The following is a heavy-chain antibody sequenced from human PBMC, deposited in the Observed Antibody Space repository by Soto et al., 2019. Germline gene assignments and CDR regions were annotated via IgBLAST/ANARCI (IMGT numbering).Heavy chain of an antibody. J-gene: IGHJ5*02. CDR1: GFTFSHAW. Sequence: NPGGSLRLSCAASGFTFSHAWMSWVRQAPGKGLEWVGRIKSRADGGTKDYGAPVRGRFTISRDDSENMLYLQMNSLKTEDTAVYYCTVLKRRDQYSTSGYWFDPWGPGTLVTVSS. CDR2: IKSRADGGTK. V-gene: IGHV3-15*01. D-gene: IGHD1-26*01. CDR3: TVLKRRDQYSTSGYWFDP.